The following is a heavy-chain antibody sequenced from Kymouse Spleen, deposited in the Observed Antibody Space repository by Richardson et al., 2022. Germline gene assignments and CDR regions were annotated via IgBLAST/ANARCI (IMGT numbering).Heavy chain of an antibody. J-gene: IGHJ4*02. CDR2: INHSGST. CDR3: ARDLLPYFDY. CDR1: GGSFSGYY. Sequence: QVQLQQWGAGLLKPSETLSLTCAVYGGSFSGYYWSWIRQPPGKGLEWIGEINHSGSTNYNPSLKSRVTISVDTSKNQFSLKLSSVTAADTAVYYCARDLLPYFDYWGQGTLVTVSS. D-gene: IGHD1-26*01. V-gene: IGHV4-34*01.